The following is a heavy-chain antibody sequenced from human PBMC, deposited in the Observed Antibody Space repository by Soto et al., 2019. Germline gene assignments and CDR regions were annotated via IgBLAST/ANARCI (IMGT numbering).Heavy chain of an antibody. J-gene: IGHJ4*02. Sequence: SVKVSCKASGGTFSSYAISWVRQAPGQGLEWMGGIIPIFGTANYAQKFQGRVTITADESTSTAYMELSSLRSEDTAVYYCARVALLTGDPRFDYWGQGTLVTVSS. CDR3: ARVALLTGDPRFDY. V-gene: IGHV1-69*13. CDR2: IIPIFGTA. CDR1: GGTFSSYA. D-gene: IGHD7-27*01.